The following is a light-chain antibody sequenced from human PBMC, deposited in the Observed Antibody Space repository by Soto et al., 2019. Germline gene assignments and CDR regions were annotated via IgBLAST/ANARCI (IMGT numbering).Light chain of an antibody. CDR3: SSCSGSNTLVF. CDR2: DVN. J-gene: IGLJ2*01. CDR1: SSDVGNFNY. V-gene: IGLV2-14*01. Sequence: QSALIQPASVSGSPGQSISISCIGSSSDVGNFNYVSWYRQYPRKAPKLIIYDVNNRPSGVSNRFSGSKSGNTASLTISGLQAEDEADYYCSSCSGSNTLVFFGGGTKLTVL.